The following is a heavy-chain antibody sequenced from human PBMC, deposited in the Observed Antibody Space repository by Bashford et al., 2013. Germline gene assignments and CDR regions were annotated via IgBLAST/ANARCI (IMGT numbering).Heavy chain of an antibody. Sequence: ASVKVSCKASGYTFTSYYMHWVRQAPGQGLEWMGVINPSGGSTSYAQKFQGRVTMTRDTSTSTVYMDLSSLRSEDTAVYYCARAISVRAFDIWGQGTMVTVSS. CDR2: INPSGGST. CDR3: ARAISVRAFDI. V-gene: IGHV1-46*01. D-gene: IGHD6-25*01. CDR1: GYTFTSYY. J-gene: IGHJ3*02.